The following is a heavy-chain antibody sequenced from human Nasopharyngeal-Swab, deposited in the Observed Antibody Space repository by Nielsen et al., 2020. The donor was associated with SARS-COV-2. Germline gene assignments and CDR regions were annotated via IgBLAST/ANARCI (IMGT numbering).Heavy chain of an antibody. V-gene: IGHV3-23*01. CDR3: AKEEVPNDY. Sequence: GESLKISCSVSGFTFSNSALCWVRQAPGTGLEWVSATSISGATTFYADSVRGRFTISRDNDRNTVYLQMSSLTVEDTAIYYCAKEEVPNDYWGQGTLVTVSS. CDR2: TSISGATT. J-gene: IGHJ4*02. CDR1: GFTFSNSA. D-gene: IGHD4/OR15-4a*01.